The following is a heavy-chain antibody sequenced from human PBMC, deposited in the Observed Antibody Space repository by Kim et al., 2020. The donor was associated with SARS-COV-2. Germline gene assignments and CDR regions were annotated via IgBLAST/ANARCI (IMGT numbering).Heavy chain of an antibody. Sequence: GGSLRLSCAASGFTFSSYAMSWVRQAPGKGLEWVSAISGSGGSTYYADSVKGRFTISRDNSKNTLYLQMNSLRAEDTAVYYCAKDPFRVAYCGGDCAAGDYWGQGTLVTVSS. V-gene: IGHV3-23*01. CDR1: GFTFSSYA. J-gene: IGHJ4*02. D-gene: IGHD2-21*02. CDR2: ISGSGGST. CDR3: AKDPFRVAYCGGDCAAGDY.